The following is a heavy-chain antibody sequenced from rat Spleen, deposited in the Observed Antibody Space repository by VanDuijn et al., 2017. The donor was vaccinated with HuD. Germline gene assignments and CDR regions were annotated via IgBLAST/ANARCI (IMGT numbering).Heavy chain of an antibody. CDR2: ISYDGRST. J-gene: IGHJ2*01. Sequence: EVQLVESGGGLVQPGRSLKLSCAASGFAFSDHYVAWVRQGPTKGLEWVATISYDGRSTYYRDSVKGRFTISRDNAKSTLYLQMDSLRSEDTATYYCAQCNCGGSPYYFNYWCEGVMLAVS. V-gene: IGHV5-29*01. CDR3: AQCNCGGSPYYFNY. D-gene: IGHD1-11*01. CDR1: GFAFSDHY.